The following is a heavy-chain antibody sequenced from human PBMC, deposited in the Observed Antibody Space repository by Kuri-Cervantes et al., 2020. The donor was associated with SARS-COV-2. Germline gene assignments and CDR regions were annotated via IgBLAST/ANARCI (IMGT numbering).Heavy chain of an antibody. D-gene: IGHD3-10*01. CDR1: GGTFSSYA. CDR3: ARDHHLYPDYGSGSYGYMDV. CDR2: IIPIFGTA. J-gene: IGHJ6*03. Sequence: SVKVSCKASGGTFSSYAISWVRQAPGQGREWMGGIIPIFGTANNAQKFQGRVTITADESTSTAYMELRSLRSDDTAVYYCARDHHLYPDYGSGSYGYMDVWGKGTTVTVSS. V-gene: IGHV1-69*13.